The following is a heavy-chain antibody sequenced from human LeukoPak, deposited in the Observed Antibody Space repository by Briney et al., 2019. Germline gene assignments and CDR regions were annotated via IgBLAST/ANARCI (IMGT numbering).Heavy chain of an antibody. D-gene: IGHD4/OR15-4a*01. CDR1: GGSVSSGSNY. J-gene: IGHJ6*03. Sequence: PSETLSLTCTVSGGSVSSGSNYWTWIRQPAGKGLEWIGRISTTGDTNYNPSLKSRVSISVDTSRNQFSLKLRSVTAADTAVYYCARVRPRTPMVVSPGCYYYNYMNLWGRGTTITVSS. V-gene: IGHV4-61*02. CDR3: ARVRPRTPMVVSPGCYYYNYMNL. CDR2: ISTTGDT.